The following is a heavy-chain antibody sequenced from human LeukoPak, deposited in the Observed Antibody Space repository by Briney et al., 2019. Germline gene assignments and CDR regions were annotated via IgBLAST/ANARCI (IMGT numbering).Heavy chain of an antibody. CDR1: GGSFSGHY. D-gene: IGHD1-26*01. CDR2: VNHSGDT. V-gene: IGHV4-34*01. Sequence: PSETLSLTCAVYGGSFSGHYWSWFRQPPGEGLEWIAEVNHSGDTNYNPSPKSRVTISADTSKNQFSLKLSSVTAADTAVYYCARVVGRYYKVDFWGQGTLVTVSS. J-gene: IGHJ4*02. CDR3: ARVVGRYYKVDF.